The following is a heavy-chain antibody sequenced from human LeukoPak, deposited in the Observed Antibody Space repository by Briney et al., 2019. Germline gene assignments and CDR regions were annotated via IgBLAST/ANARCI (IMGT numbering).Heavy chain of an antibody. CDR1: GDSVSSNSAA. Sequence: SQTLSLTCAISGDSVSSNSAAWNWIRQPPSRGLEWLRRTYYRSKRYNDYAVSVKSRITINPVTSNNQFSLRLNSVTPADTAVYYCARVGGGVYGVMVVWGQGTTVTVSS. CDR2: TYYRSKRYN. V-gene: IGHV6-1*01. J-gene: IGHJ6*02. D-gene: IGHD4-17*01. CDR3: ARVGGGVYGVMVV.